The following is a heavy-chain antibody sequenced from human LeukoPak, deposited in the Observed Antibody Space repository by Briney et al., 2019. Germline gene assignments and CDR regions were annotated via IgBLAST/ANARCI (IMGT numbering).Heavy chain of an antibody. CDR2: IYYNGST. Sequence: SETLSLTCTVSGGSISSYYWSWIRQPPGKGLEWIGYIYYNGSTNYNPSLKSRVTISVDTSKNQFSLKLSSVTAADTAVYYCARETSQKGAHYMDVWGKGTTVTISS. J-gene: IGHJ6*03. CDR3: ARETSQKGAHYMDV. CDR1: GGSISSYY. D-gene: IGHD3-16*01. V-gene: IGHV4-59*01.